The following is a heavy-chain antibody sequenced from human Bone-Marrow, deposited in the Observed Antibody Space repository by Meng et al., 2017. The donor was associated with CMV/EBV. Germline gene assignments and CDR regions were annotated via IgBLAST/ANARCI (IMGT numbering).Heavy chain of an antibody. J-gene: IGHJ3*02. D-gene: IGHD2-2*03. CDR1: GFTFSSYA. CDR3: AREACLDDFDI. CDR2: VSPDGRSN. V-gene: IGHV3-30*09. Sequence: GESLKISCAASGFTFSSYAMHWVRETPGKGLEWVGYVSPDGRSNFFAGSVTGRFAVSRDNSENTVYLHMNSLRVEGTAIYYCAREACLDDFDIWGEGTMVTVSS.